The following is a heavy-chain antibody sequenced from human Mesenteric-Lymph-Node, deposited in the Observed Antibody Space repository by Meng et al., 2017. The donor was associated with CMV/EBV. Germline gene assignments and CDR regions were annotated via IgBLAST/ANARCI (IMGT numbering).Heavy chain of an antibody. CDR3: ARDEPSPYDFWSGYYVRGGGLCGMDV. J-gene: IGHJ6*02. CDR1: GYTFTSFG. Sequence: ASVKVSCKTSGYTFTSFGITWVRQAPGQGLEWMGWISADSGATNYAQNLQGRVTMTTDTSTSTVYMGLRSLRSDDTAVYYCARDEPSPYDFWSGYYVRGGGLCGMDVWGQGTTVTVSS. CDR2: ISADSGAT. V-gene: IGHV1-18*01. D-gene: IGHD3-3*01.